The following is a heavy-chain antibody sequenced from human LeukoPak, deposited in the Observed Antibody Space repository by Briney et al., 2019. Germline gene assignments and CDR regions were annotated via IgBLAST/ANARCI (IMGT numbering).Heavy chain of an antibody. CDR2: ISGSGGST. D-gene: IGHD3-22*01. CDR1: GFAFSSYA. V-gene: IGHV3-23*01. J-gene: IGHJ3*02. Sequence: AGGSLRLSCAASGFAFSSYAMSWVRQAPGKGLEWVSAISGSGGSTYYADSVKGRFTISRDNSKNTLYLQMNSLRAEDTAVYYCAKELSWVGDSSVPDAFDIWGQGTMVSVSS. CDR3: AKELSWVGDSSVPDAFDI.